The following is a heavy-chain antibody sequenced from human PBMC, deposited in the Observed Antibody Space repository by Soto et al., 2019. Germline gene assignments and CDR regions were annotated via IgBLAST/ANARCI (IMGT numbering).Heavy chain of an antibody. CDR2: VSFSGST. CDR3: ARSREMYYYDSSGYYAH. V-gene: IGHV4-59*01. CDR1: GDSISSYY. Sequence: SETLSLTCTVSGDSISSYYWNWIRQSPGKELEWIGYVSFSGSTSYNPSLKSRVTISVDTSKNQFSLKLSSVTAADTVVYYCARSREMYYYDSSGYYAHWGQGTLVTVS. J-gene: IGHJ4*02. D-gene: IGHD3-22*01.